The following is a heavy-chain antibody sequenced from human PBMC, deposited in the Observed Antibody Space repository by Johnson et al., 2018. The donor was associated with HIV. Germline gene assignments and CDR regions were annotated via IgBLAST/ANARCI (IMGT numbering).Heavy chain of an antibody. D-gene: IGHD3-10*01. CDR3: ARGYYYGSGSYYNSGAFDI. J-gene: IGHJ3*02. Sequence: VQLVESGGGVVQPGRSLRLSCAASGFTFSSYGMHWVRQAPGKGLEWVANIKQDGSEKYYVDSVKGRFTISRDNAKNSLYVQMNSLTAGDTAVYYCARGYYYGSGSYYNSGAFDIWGQGTMVTVSS. CDR1: GFTFSSYG. CDR2: IKQDGSEK. V-gene: IGHV3-7*01.